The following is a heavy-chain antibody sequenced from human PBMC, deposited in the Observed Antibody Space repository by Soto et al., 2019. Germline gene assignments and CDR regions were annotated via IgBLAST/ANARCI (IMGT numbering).Heavy chain of an antibody. CDR2: ISAYNGNT. J-gene: IGHJ5*02. D-gene: IGHD3-22*01. Sequence: ASVTVSCQASGYTFTSYGISWVRQAPGQGLEWMGWISAYNGNTNYAQKLQGRVTMTTDTSTSTAYMELRSLRSDDTAVYYCASGGYYDSSGYPEVNWFDPWGQGTLVTVSS. CDR3: ASGGYYDSSGYPEVNWFDP. CDR1: GYTFTSYG. V-gene: IGHV1-18*01.